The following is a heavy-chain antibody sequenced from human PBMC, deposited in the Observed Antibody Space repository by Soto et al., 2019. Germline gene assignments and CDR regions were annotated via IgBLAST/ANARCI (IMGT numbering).Heavy chain of an antibody. CDR3: AREVIVATIHYFDY. Sequence: SVKVSCKASGGTFSSYAISWVRQAPGQGLEWMGGIIPIFGTANYAQKFQGRVTITADGSTSAAYMELSSLRSEDTAVYYCAREVIVATIHYFDYWGQGTLVTVSS. J-gene: IGHJ4*02. V-gene: IGHV1-69*13. D-gene: IGHD5-12*01. CDR2: IIPIFGTA. CDR1: GGTFSSYA.